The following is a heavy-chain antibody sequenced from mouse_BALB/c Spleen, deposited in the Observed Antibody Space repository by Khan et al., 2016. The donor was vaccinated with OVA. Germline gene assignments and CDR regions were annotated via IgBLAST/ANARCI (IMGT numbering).Heavy chain of an antibody. CDR3: ARRGYDYGWGALFAY. Sequence: QVQLKQSGPGLVQPSQSLSITCTVSGFSLTNYSVHWVRQSPGKGLEWLGVIWSAGSTDYNAAFISRLTIRKDDSRSQVFFKMNSLQPNDTAIYXCARRGYDYGWGALFAYWGPGTLVTVSA. J-gene: IGHJ3*01. CDR1: GFSLTNYS. V-gene: IGHV2-2*02. CDR2: IWSAGST. D-gene: IGHD2-4*01.